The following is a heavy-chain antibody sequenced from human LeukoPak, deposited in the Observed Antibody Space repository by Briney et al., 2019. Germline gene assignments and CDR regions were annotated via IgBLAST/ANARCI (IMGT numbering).Heavy chain of an antibody. V-gene: IGHV1-58*02. CDR1: GFTFSTST. CDR2: VLDNENP. CDR3: AAGRYSDGCCWFDP. D-gene: IGHD1-26*01. Sequence: GASVKVSCKTTGFTFSTSTIQWVRQARGQPLEWIGWVLDNENPRYTQKFQGRLTLTRDMSTSTAYMELSGLTSEDTAIYYCAAGRYSDGCCWFDPWGQGTLVTVSS. J-gene: IGHJ5*02.